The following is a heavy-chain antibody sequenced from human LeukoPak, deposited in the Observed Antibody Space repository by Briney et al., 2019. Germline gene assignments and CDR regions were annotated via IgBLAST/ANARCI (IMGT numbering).Heavy chain of an antibody. CDR3: ARDRAIPGSGAAGYLYDFAY. CDR1: GGSISSYY. J-gene: IGHJ4*02. V-gene: IGHV4-4*07. Sequence: SKTLSLTCSVSGGSISSYYWSWLRPPAAKGLEWIGRIYISGSTNYNPSLKSRVTMSVDTSKNQFSLKLSSVTAADTAVYYCARDRAIPGSGAAGYLYDFAYWGQGTLLTVPS. CDR2: IYISGST. D-gene: IGHD3-10*01.